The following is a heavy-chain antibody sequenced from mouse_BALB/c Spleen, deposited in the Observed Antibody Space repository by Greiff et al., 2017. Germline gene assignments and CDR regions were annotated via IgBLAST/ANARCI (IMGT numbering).Heavy chain of an antibody. J-gene: IGHJ3*01. D-gene: IGHD2-1*01. V-gene: IGHV1-4*02. Sequence: QVQLQQSAAELARPGASVKMSCKASGYTFTSYTMHWVKQRPGQGLEWIGYINPSSGYTEYNQKFKDKTTLTADKSSSTAYMQLSSLTSEDSAVYYCASLYGNCPAYWGQGTLVTVSA. CDR3: ASLYGNCPAY. CDR1: GYTFTSYT. CDR2: INPSSGYT.